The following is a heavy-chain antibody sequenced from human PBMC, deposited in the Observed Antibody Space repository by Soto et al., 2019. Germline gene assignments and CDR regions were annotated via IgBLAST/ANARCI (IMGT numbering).Heavy chain of an antibody. D-gene: IGHD6-19*01. Sequence: EVQLVQSGAEVKKPGESLKISCKGSGYSFTSYWIGWVRQMPGKGLEWMGIIYPGDSDTRYSPSFQGQVTISADKSMGTAFLQWSSLKPSDTAVSHCASSSGWYDLDYWGQGTLVTVSS. CDR2: IYPGDSDT. CDR1: GYSFTSYW. V-gene: IGHV5-51*03. CDR3: ASSSGWYDLDY. J-gene: IGHJ4*02.